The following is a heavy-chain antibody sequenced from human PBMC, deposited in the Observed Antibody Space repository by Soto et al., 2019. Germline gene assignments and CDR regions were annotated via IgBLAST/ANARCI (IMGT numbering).Heavy chain of an antibody. J-gene: IGHJ6*02. Sequence: SQTLSLTCAISGDSVSSNSAAWNWIRQSPSRGLEWLGRTYYRSKWYNDYAVSVKSRITINPDTSKNQFSLQLNSVTPEDTAVYYCARGLVVPAGIRYYYYGMDVWGQGTTVTVSS. V-gene: IGHV6-1*01. D-gene: IGHD2-2*01. CDR2: TYYRSKWYN. CDR1: GDSVSSNSAA. CDR3: ARGLVVPAGIRYYYYGMDV.